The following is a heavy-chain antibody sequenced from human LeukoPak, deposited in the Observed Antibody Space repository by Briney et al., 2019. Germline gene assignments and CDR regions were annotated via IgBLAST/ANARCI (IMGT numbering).Heavy chain of an antibody. CDR3: ASNTLGISGTFDI. Sequence: SETLSLTCTVSGGSISSGDYYWSWIRQPPGKGLEWIGYIYYSGSTYYNPSLKSRVTISVDTSKNQFSLKLSSVTAADTAVYYCASNTLGISGTFDIWGQGTMVTVSS. D-gene: IGHD2-15*01. V-gene: IGHV4-30-4*02. J-gene: IGHJ3*02. CDR2: IYYSGST. CDR1: GGSISSGDYY.